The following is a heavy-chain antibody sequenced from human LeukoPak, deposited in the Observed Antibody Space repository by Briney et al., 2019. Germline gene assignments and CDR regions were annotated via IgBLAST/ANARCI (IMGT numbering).Heavy chain of an antibody. V-gene: IGHV4-34*01. J-gene: IGHJ5*02. CDR3: ARDWRGYCSSTSCQPYNWFDP. CDR1: GGSFSGYY. CDR2: INHSGST. D-gene: IGHD2-2*01. Sequence: SSETLSLTCAVYGGSFSGYYWSWIRQPPGKGLEWIGEINHSGSTNYNPSLKSRVTISVDTSKNQFSLKLSSVTAADTAVYSCARDWRGYCSSTSCQPYNWFDPCGQGTLVIVSS.